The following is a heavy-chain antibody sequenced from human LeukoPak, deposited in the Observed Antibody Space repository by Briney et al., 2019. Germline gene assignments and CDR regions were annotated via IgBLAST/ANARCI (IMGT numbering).Heavy chain of an antibody. V-gene: IGHV1-3*01. CDR3: ASMSGYYPSYYFDY. J-gene: IGHJ4*02. CDR1: GYTFTSYA. Sequence: ASVKVSCKASGYTFTSYAMHWVRQAPGQRLEWMGWINAGNGNIDYAQKLQGRVTLTTDTSTSTAYMEVRSLRSDDTAVYYCASMSGYYPSYYFDYWGQGTLVTVSS. D-gene: IGHD3-3*01. CDR2: INAGNGNI.